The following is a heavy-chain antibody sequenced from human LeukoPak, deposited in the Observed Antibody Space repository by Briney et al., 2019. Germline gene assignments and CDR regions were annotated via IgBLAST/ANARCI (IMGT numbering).Heavy chain of an antibody. V-gene: IGHV1-2*02. CDR1: WYTFIATY. CDR2: INPNSGGT. Sequence: APVKGSPKTPWYTFIATYIQAVCHAPGQGLEWMGWINPNSGGTNYAQKFQGRVTMTRDTSISTAYMELSRLKADDTAVYYCASVHFYDRSGCSLRNPWRQGTLVTVSS. J-gene: IGHJ5*02. D-gene: IGHD3-22*01. CDR3: ASVHFYDRSGCSLRNP.